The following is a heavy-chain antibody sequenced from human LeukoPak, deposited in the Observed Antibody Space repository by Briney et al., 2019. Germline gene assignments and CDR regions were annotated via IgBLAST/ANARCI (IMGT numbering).Heavy chain of an antibody. CDR1: GFTFSCYW. CDR2: IKQDGSEK. CDR3: ARDGRIDAFGI. Sequence: GALRPSCAASGFTFSCYWMRWVRQAPGKGLEWVGNIKQDGSEKYYVDSVKGRFTISGDNAKNSLYLQMNSLRAEDTAVYYCARDGRIDAFGILGRGTMVAVSS. J-gene: IGHJ3*02. D-gene: IGHD2-15*01. V-gene: IGHV3-7*01.